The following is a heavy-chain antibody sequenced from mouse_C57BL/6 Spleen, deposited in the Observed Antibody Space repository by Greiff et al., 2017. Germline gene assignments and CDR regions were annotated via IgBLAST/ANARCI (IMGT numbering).Heavy chain of an antibody. CDR1: GYTFTSYW. D-gene: IGHD2-4*01. Sequence: VQLQQPGAELVKPGASVKMSCKASGYTFTSYWITWVKQRPGQGLEWIGDIYPGSGSTNYNEKFKSKATLTGDTSSSTAYMQLSSLTSEDSAVYYCARADYDYVKDYYAMDYWGQGTSVTVSS. CDR2: IYPGSGST. CDR3: ARADYDYVKDYYAMDY. V-gene: IGHV1-55*01. J-gene: IGHJ4*01.